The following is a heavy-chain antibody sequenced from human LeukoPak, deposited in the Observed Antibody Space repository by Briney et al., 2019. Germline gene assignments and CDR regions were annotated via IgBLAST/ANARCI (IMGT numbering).Heavy chain of an antibody. Sequence: GGSLRLSCAASGFTFSSYSMNWVRQAPGKGLEWVSSISSSSSYIYYADSVKGRFTISRDNAKNSLYLQMNSLRAEDTAVYYCARVYYGSGSYYFSTGYYYMDVWGKGTTVTISS. CDR1: GFTFSSYS. CDR3: ARVYYGSGSYYFSTGYYYMDV. CDR2: ISSSSSYI. J-gene: IGHJ6*03. D-gene: IGHD3-10*01. V-gene: IGHV3-21*01.